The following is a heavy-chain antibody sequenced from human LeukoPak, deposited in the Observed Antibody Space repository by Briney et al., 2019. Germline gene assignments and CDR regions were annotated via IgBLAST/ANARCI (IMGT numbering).Heavy chain of an antibody. Sequence: AGGSLRLSCAASGFTFSSYDMHWVRQATGKGLEWVSAIGTAGDTYYPGSVKGRFTISRENAKNSLYLQMNSLRAGDTAVYYCARGGQQPGEFDCWGQGTLVTVSS. CDR3: ARGGQQPGEFDC. V-gene: IGHV3-13*01. CDR1: GFTFSSYD. J-gene: IGHJ4*02. D-gene: IGHD6-13*01. CDR2: IGTAGDT.